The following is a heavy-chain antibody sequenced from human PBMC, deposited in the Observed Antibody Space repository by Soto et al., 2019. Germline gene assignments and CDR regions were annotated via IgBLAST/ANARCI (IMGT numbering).Heavy chain of an antibody. J-gene: IGHJ4*02. CDR1: GFAFSSFG. V-gene: IGHV3-33*01. CDR3: ARHLNDYGDLGPDN. Sequence: QVQLVESGGGVVQPGRSLRLSCAASGFAFSSFGMHWIRQAPGKGLEWVAVIWYDGNNKYYADSVKGRFTISRDNIKNTLYLQMNSLRAEDTAVYYCARHLNDYGDLGPDNWGQGPLVTVSS. CDR2: IWYDGNNK. D-gene: IGHD4-17*01.